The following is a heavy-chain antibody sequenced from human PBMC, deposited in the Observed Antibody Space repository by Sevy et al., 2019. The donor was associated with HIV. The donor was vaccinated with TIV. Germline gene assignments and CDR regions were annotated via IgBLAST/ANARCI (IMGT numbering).Heavy chain of an antibody. CDR3: ARDRYCSTSRFYNWIDP. V-gene: IGHV3-33*01. CDR2: ISFDENIE. D-gene: IGHD2-2*01. CDR1: GFAFNTFG. J-gene: IGHJ5*02. Sequence: GGSLRLSCAASGFAFNTFGMHWVRRAPGKGLEWVAFISFDENIEYYADSVKGRFTISIDNSKNMLYLQMNSLRAEDTAMYYCARDRYCSTSRFYNWIDPWGQGTLVTVSS.